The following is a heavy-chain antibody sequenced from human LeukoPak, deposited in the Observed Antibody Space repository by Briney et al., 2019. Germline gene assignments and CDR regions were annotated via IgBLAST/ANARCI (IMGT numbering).Heavy chain of an antibody. Sequence: ASVKVSCKVSGYTLTELSMHWVRQAPGKGLEWMGGFDPEDGETIYAQKFQGRVTMTEDTSTDTAYMELSSLRSEDTAVYYCARGGLDSYGYFGYYYYYYMDVWGKGTTVTVSS. CDR2: FDPEDGET. CDR1: GYTLTELS. D-gene: IGHD5-18*01. J-gene: IGHJ6*03. V-gene: IGHV1-24*01. CDR3: ARGGLDSYGYFGYYYYYYMDV.